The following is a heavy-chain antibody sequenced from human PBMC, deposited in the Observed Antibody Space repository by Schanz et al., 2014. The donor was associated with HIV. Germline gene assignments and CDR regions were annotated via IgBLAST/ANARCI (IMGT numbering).Heavy chain of an antibody. D-gene: IGHD1-26*01. CDR2: ISWNSGSK. CDR1: GFTFDDYA. J-gene: IGHJ3*02. CDR3: AKDMGSGSYEAFDI. V-gene: IGHV3-9*01. Sequence: EIQLVSSFFFLVHPGRSLRLSCAASGFTFDDYAMHWVRQAPGKGLEWVSGISWNSGSKGYADSVKGRFTISRDNAKNFLYLQMNSLRAEDTALYYCAKDMGSGSYEAFDIWGQGTMVTVSS.